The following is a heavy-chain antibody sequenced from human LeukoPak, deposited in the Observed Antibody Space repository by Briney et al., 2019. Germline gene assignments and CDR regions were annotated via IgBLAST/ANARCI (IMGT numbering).Heavy chain of an antibody. CDR2: ISYSGST. V-gene: IGHV4-39*01. J-gene: IGHJ5*02. CDR1: GGSISSGSYC. D-gene: IGHD4-11*01. Sequence: SETLSLTCSVSGGSISSGSYCWGWIRQPPGKGLEWIGSISYSGSTHYTPSLKSRVTISVDMSKNQFSLKLNSVTAADTAVYFCARHADLVTSYSNYVNWFDPWGQGTLVTVSS. CDR3: ARHADLVTSYSNYVNWFDP.